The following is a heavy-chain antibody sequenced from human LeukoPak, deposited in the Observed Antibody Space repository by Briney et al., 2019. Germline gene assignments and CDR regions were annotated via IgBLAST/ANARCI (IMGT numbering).Heavy chain of an antibody. V-gene: IGHV3-23*01. CDR3: AKDKGSGTYPPY. J-gene: IGHJ4*02. Sequence: PGGSLRLSCAASGFTLTYFAMSWVRQAPGKGLEWVSGISGSGGSTYYADSVKGRFTISRDNSNNRLYLQMNSLTAEDTAVYYCAKDKGSGTYPPYWGQGTLVTVSS. CDR2: ISGSGGST. D-gene: IGHD1-26*01. CDR1: GFTLTYFA.